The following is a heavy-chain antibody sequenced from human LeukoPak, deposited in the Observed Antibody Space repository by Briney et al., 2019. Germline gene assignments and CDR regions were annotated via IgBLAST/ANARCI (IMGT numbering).Heavy chain of an antibody. J-gene: IGHJ4*02. CDR3: ARDSEYYFDY. V-gene: IGHV1-69*04. CDR2: IIPILGIA. CDR1: GGTFSSYA. Sequence: SVKVSCKASGGTFSSYAIGWVRQAPGQGLEWMGRIIPILGIANYAQKFQGRVTITADKSTSTAYMELSSLRSEDTAVYYCARDSEYYFDYWGQGTLVTVSS.